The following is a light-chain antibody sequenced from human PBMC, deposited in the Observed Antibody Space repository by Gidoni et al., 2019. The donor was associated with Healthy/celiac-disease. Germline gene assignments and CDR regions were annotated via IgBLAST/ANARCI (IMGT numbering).Light chain of an antibody. CDR2: AAS. Sequence: DIQMTQSPSSLSASVGDRVTITCRASQSISSYLNWYQQKPGKAPKRLIYAASSLQSGVPSRFSGSGSGTEFTLTISSLQPEDFATYYCQQSYSTPRPFGQGTKVEIK. CDR3: QQSYSTPRP. V-gene: IGKV1-39*01. J-gene: IGKJ1*01. CDR1: QSISSY.